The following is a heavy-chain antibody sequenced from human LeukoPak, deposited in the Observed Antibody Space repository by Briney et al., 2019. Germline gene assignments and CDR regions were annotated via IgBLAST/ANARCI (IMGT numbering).Heavy chain of an antibody. CDR1: GGSISSYY. J-gene: IGHJ4*02. D-gene: IGHD1-26*01. V-gene: IGHV4-59*01. CDR2: TCYSGSP. CDR3: AREGSGSPFDY. Sequence: PSETLSLTCTVSGGSISSYYWSWIRQPPGKGLEWIGYTCYSGSPKYNPSLKSRVTISVDTSKNQFSLRLSSVTAADTAVYYCAREGSGSPFDYWGQGTLVTVSS.